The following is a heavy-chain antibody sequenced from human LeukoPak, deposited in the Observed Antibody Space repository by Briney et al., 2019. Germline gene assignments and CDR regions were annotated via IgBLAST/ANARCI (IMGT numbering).Heavy chain of an antibody. CDR3: ARDTYGSGRFDY. CDR1: GFTFSSYA. V-gene: IGHV3-30*04. D-gene: IGHD3-10*01. J-gene: IGHJ4*02. Sequence: GGSLRLSCAASGFTFSSYAMHWVRQAPGKGLEWVAVISYDGSNKYYADSVKGRFTISRDNSKNTLYLQMNSLRAEDTAVYYCARDTYGSGRFDYWGQGTLVTVSS. CDR2: ISYDGSNK.